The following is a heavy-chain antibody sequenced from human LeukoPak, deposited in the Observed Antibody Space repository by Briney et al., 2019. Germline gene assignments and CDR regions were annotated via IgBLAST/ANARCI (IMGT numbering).Heavy chain of an antibody. Sequence: PSETLSLTCTVSGGSISSYYWSWIRQPAGKGLEWIGRIYTSGSTNYNPSLKSRVTMSVDMSKNQFSLKLSSVTAADTAVYYCARAKLLHYYYYYMDVWGKGTTVTVSS. CDR1: GGSISSYY. D-gene: IGHD2-15*01. CDR3: ARAKLLHYYYYYMDV. CDR2: IYTSGST. J-gene: IGHJ6*03. V-gene: IGHV4-4*07.